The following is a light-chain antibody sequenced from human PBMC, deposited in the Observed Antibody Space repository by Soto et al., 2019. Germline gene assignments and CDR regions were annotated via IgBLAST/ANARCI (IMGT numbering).Light chain of an antibody. Sequence: QSALTQPASVSGSPGQSITISCTGTSSDVGGYNYVSWYQQHPGKAPKLMIYDVSNRPSGVSKRFSGSKSGNTASLTISGLQAEDEADYYCSSYTSSSTLYVFGTGTKLTVL. CDR3: SSYTSSSTLYV. J-gene: IGLJ1*01. CDR2: DVS. V-gene: IGLV2-14*01. CDR1: SSDVGGYNY.